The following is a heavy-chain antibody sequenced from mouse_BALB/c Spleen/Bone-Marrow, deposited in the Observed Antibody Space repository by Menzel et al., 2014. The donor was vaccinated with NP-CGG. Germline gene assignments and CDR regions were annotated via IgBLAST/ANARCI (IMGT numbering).Heavy chain of an antibody. J-gene: IGHJ4*01. CDR1: GFSLTNYG. CDR3: ARDGYYVVMDY. Sequence: VQLVESGPGLVAPSQSLSITCTVSGFSLTNYGVHWVRQPPGKGLEWLGVIWAGGSTNYNSALMSRLSITEDNSKNQVFLKMNSLQTADTAMYYCARDGYYVVMDYWGQGTSVTVSS. CDR2: IWAGGST. D-gene: IGHD2-3*01. V-gene: IGHV2-9*02.